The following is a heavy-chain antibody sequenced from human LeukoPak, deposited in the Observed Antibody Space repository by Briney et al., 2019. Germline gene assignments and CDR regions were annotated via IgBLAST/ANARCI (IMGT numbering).Heavy chain of an antibody. CDR1: GFTFSSYS. V-gene: IGHV3-21*01. D-gene: IGHD6-19*01. CDR3: ASFEWLVRVFDY. J-gene: IGHJ4*02. CDR2: ISSSSSYI. Sequence: GGSLRLSCAASGFTFSSYSMNWVRQAPGKGLEWVSSISSSSSYIYYADSVKGRFTISRDNAKNSLYLQMNSLRVEDTAVYYCASFEWLVRVFDYWGQGTLVTVSS.